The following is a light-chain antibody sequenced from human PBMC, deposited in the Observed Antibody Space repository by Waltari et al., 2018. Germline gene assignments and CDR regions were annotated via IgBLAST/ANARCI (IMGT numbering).Light chain of an antibody. J-gene: IGLJ7*01. CDR3: CSYAGSTSL. Sequence: QSALTQPRSVSGSPGQSVPISCTGTSSDVGGYNYVSWYQQHPGKAPKLLIYDVTERPSGVPDRFSGSKSGNTASLTISGLQAEDEADYYCCSYAGSTSLFGGGTQLTVL. V-gene: IGLV2-11*01. CDR1: SSDVGGYNY. CDR2: DVT.